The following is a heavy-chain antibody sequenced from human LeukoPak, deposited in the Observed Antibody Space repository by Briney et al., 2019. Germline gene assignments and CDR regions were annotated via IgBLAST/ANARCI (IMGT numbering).Heavy chain of an antibody. CDR1: GFTLSTYW. CDR2: IKQDGSEK. CDR3: ARGGYYSSGWYDY. D-gene: IGHD6-19*01. V-gene: IGHV3-7*01. J-gene: IGHJ4*02. Sequence: GGSLRLSCAASGFTLSTYWMSWVRQAPGKGLEWVANIKQDGSEKYYVDSVKGRFTISRDNAKNSLYLQMNSLRAEDTAVYYCARGGYYSSGWYDYWGQGTLVTVSS.